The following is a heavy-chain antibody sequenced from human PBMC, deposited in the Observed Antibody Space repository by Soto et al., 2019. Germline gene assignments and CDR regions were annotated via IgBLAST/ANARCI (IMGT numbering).Heavy chain of an antibody. CDR3: ARDKRDLRFLEWSYYFDY. V-gene: IGHV3-30-3*01. CDR1: GLTVSSNY. J-gene: IGHJ4*02. CDR2: ISYDGSNK. Sequence: PGGSLRLSCAASGLTVSSNYMSWVRQAPGKGLEWVALISYDGSNKYYADSVKGRFTISRDNSKNTLYLQMNSLRAEDTAVYYCARDKRDLRFLEWSYYFDYWGQGTLVTVS. D-gene: IGHD3-3*01.